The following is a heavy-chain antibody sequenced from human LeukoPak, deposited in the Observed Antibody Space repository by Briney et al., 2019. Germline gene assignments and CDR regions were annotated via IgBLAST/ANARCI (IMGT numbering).Heavy chain of an antibody. Sequence: GGSLRLSCAASGFTFSSYGMHWVRQAPGKGLEWVAVISYDGSNKYYADSVKGRFTISRDNSKNTLYLQMNSLRAEDTAVHYCAGDGGNPMDFDYWGQGTLVTVSS. J-gene: IGHJ4*02. CDR1: GFTFSSYG. CDR2: ISYDGSNK. V-gene: IGHV3-30*03. D-gene: IGHD4-23*01. CDR3: AGDGGNPMDFDY.